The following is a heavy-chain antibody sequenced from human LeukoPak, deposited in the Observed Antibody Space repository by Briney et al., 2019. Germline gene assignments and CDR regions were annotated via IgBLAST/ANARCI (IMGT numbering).Heavy chain of an antibody. CDR3: AKDRGLGESLFGAFDY. Sequence: GGSRRLSCAASGFTFSSYAMSWVRRAAGKGLEWVSAISGSGGSTYYADSVKGRFTISRDNSKNTLYLQMNSLRAEDTAVYYCAKDRGLGESLFGAFDYWGQGTLVTVSS. CDR1: GFTFSSYA. D-gene: IGHD3-16*02. J-gene: IGHJ4*02. V-gene: IGHV3-23*01. CDR2: ISGSGGST.